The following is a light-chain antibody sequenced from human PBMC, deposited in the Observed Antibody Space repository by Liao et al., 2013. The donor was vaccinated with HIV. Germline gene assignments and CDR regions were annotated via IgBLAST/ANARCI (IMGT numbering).Light chain of an antibody. CDR2: YNS. CDR1: NIGSKS. CDR3: QAWDSSTYVV. J-gene: IGLJ2*01. V-gene: IGLV3-21*01. Sequence: SYELTQPPSVSVAPGKTANITCGGDNIGSKSVHWYQQKPGQAPVLVIYYNSDRPSGIPERFSGSNSGNAATLTISGTQAMDEADYYCQAWDSSTYVVFGGGTKLTVL.